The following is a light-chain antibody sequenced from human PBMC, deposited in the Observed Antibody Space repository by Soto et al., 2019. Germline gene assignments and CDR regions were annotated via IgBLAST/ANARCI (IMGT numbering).Light chain of an antibody. CDR2: AAY. CDR3: QTYNTARPT. CDR1: QAISNS. V-gene: IGKV1-27*01. J-gene: IGKJ5*01. Sequence: DIQMTQSPSSLSASMGDRVAIFCRASQAISNSVAWYQQKPGKPPQLLIYAAYNLQSGVPSRFSGSGTGTDFTLTTSSLQPEDVAIYYCQTYNTARPTFGQGTRLAIK.